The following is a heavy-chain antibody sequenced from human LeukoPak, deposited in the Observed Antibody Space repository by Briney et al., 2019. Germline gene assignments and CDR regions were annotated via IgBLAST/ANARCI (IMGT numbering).Heavy chain of an antibody. CDR1: GGSISSYY. Sequence: PSETLSLTCTVSGGSISSYYWSWIRQPPGKGLEWIGYIYYSGSTNYNPSLKSRVTISVDTSKNQFSLKLSSVTAADTAVYYCASAGYCSSTSCYAGWFDPWGQGTLVTVSS. D-gene: IGHD2-2*01. V-gene: IGHV4-59*01. CDR3: ASAGYCSSTSCYAGWFDP. CDR2: IYYSGST. J-gene: IGHJ5*02.